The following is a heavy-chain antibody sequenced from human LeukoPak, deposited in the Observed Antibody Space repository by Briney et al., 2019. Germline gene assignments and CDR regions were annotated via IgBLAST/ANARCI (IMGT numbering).Heavy chain of an antibody. CDR3: ARAPHTSPTDYSFDF. CDR1: GCSISSGYY. CDR2: IYHSGST. Sequence: SETLSLTCTVSGCSISSGYYWGWIRQPPGKGLEWIGSIYHSGSTYYNPSLKSRVTISVDTSKNQFSLKLSSVPAADTALYFCARAPHTSPTDYSFDFWGPGTLVTVSS. J-gene: IGHJ4*02. V-gene: IGHV4-38-2*02. D-gene: IGHD5-12*01.